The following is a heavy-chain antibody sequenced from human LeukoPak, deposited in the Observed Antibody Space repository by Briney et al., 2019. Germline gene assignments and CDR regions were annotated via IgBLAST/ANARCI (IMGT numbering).Heavy chain of an antibody. CDR2: IYTSGST. CDR3: ASGDGSSWDLFAFDI. CDR1: GGSISSYY. Sequence: PSETLSLTCTVSGGSISSYYWSWIRQPAGKGLEWIGRIYTSGSTNYNPSLKSRVTMSVDTSENQFSLKLSSVTAADTAVYYCASGDGSSWDLFAFDIWGQGTMVTVSS. D-gene: IGHD6-13*01. J-gene: IGHJ3*02. V-gene: IGHV4-4*07.